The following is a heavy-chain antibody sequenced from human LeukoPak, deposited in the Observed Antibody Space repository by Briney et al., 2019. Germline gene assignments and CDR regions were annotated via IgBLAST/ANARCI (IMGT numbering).Heavy chain of an antibody. V-gene: IGHV1-3*01. J-gene: IGHJ4*02. CDR1: GYTFTSYA. D-gene: IGHD2-8*01. Sequence: ASVKVSCKASGYTFTSYAMHWVRQAPGQRLEWMGWINAGNGNTKYSQKFQGRVTITRDTSASTAYMDLSSLRSEDTAMYDCARVKSCTEGICYTGFDFWGQGTLVTVSS. CDR3: ARVKSCTEGICYTGFDF. CDR2: INAGNGNT.